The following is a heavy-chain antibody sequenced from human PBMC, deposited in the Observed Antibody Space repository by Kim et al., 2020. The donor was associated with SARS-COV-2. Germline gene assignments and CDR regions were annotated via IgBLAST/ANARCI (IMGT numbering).Heavy chain of an antibody. CDR3: ARQIYCSSTSCPTHYYYYYMDV. CDR1: GYSFTSYW. V-gene: IGHV5-51*01. D-gene: IGHD2-2*01. J-gene: IGHJ6*03. CDR2: IYPGDSDT. Sequence: GEFLKISCKGSGYSFTSYWIGWVRQMPGKGLEWMGIIYPGDSDTRYSPSFQGQVTISADKSISTAYLQWSSLKASDTAMYYCARQIYCSSTSCPTHYYYYYMDVWGKGTTVTVSS.